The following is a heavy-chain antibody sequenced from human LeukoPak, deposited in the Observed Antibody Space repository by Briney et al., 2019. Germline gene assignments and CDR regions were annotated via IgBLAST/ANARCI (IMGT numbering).Heavy chain of an antibody. CDR3: ARHSSSSSIGFDY. Sequence: SETLSLTCAVYGGSFSGYYWSWIRQPPGKGLEWIGEINHSGSTNYNPSLKSRVTISVDTSKNQFSLKLSSVTAADTAVYYCARHSSSSSIGFDYWGQGTLVTVSS. CDR1: GGSFSGYY. D-gene: IGHD6-6*01. V-gene: IGHV4-34*01. J-gene: IGHJ4*02. CDR2: INHSGST.